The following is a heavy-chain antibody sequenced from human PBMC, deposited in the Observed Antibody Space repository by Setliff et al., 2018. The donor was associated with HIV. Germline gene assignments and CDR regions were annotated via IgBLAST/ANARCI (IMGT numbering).Heavy chain of an antibody. V-gene: IGHV4-4*02. J-gene: IGHJ3*02. Sequence: SETLSLTCTVSGGAISSNKWWSWVRQSPGKGLEWIGEIYHSGTANYNASLKSRVTMSIDKSTDQFSLKMRSVTAADTAVYYCARATRRNDAFDIWGQGTMVTVSS. CDR2: IYHSGTA. CDR1: GGAISSNKW. D-gene: IGHD1-1*01. CDR3: ARATRRNDAFDI.